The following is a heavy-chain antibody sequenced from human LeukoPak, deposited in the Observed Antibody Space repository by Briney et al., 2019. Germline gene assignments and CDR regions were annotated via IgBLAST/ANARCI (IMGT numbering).Heavy chain of an antibody. J-gene: IGHJ4*02. V-gene: IGHV1-18*04. D-gene: IGHD3-9*01. Sequence: ASVKVSCKASGYTFTGYYMHWVRQAPGQGLEWMGWISAYNGNTNYAQKLQGRVTMTTDTSTSTAYMELRSLRSDDTAVYYCARDLLYYDILTGPDYWGQGTLVTVSS. CDR3: ARDLLYYDILTGPDY. CDR2: ISAYNGNT. CDR1: GYTFTGYY.